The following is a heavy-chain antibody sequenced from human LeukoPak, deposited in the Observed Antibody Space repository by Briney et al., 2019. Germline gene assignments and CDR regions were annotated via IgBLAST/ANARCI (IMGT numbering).Heavy chain of an antibody. CDR1: GFTFSSYN. V-gene: IGHV3-48*02. J-gene: IGHJ4*02. CDR2: ISSSSSTI. CDR3: AKFEIAAVGTGDY. Sequence: TGGSLRLSCAASGFTFSSYNMNWVRQAPGKGLEWVSYISSSSSTIKYADSVKGRFTISGDNAKNSLYLQMNSLRDEDTAVYYCAKFEIAAVGTGDYWGQGTLVTVSS. D-gene: IGHD6-13*01.